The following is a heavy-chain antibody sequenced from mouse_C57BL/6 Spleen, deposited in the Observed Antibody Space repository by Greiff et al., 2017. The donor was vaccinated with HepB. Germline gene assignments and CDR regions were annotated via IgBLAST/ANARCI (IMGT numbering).Heavy chain of an antibody. Sequence: VQLQQSGTELVKPGASVKLSCKASGYTFTSYWMPWVKQRPGQGLEWIGTINPSNGGTNYNEKFKSKATLTVDKSSSTAYLQLSSLTSEDSAVYYCASYDGYYRYAMDYWGQGTSVTVAS. CDR2: INPSNGGT. V-gene: IGHV1-53*01. J-gene: IGHJ4*01. CDR3: ASYDGYYRYAMDY. CDR1: GYTFTSYW. D-gene: IGHD2-3*01.